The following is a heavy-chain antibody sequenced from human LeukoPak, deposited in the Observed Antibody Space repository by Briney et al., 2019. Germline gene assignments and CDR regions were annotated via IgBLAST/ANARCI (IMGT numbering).Heavy chain of an antibody. Sequence: ASVKVSCKASGYTFTGYYMHWVRQAPGQGLEGMGWINPNSGGTNYAQKFQGRVTMTRDTSISTAYMELRRLRSDDTAVYYCASDAPRLGGGRSSCVYVFDYWGQGTLVTVSS. D-gene: IGHD6-13*01. CDR2: INPNSGGT. V-gene: IGHV1-2*02. J-gene: IGHJ4*02. CDR3: ASDAPRLGGGRSSCVYVFDY. CDR1: GYTFTGYY.